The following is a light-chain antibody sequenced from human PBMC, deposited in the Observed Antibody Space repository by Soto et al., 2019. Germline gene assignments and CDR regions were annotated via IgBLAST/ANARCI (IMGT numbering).Light chain of an antibody. CDR3: QQADTFPIT. J-gene: IGKJ5*01. Sequence: DIKMTQSPSSLSASVGDRVTITCRASQGISNYLAWYQQKPGKVPKLLIYAASTLQSGVPSRFSGSGSGTDFTLTISSLQPEDSAIYYCQQADTFPITFGQGTRLEIK. V-gene: IGKV1-27*01. CDR2: AAS. CDR1: QGISNY.